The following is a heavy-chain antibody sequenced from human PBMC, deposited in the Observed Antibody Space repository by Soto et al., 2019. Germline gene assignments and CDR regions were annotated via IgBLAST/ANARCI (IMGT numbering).Heavy chain of an antibody. D-gene: IGHD6-13*01. CDR1: GFTFISSA. Sequence: QMQLVQSGPEVKKPGTSVKVSCKASGFTFISSAVQWVRQARGQRLEWIGWVVVGSGNTNYAQKFQERVTITRDMSTSTAYMELSSLRSEDTAVYYCAAIKRVQLEGWSFDLWGRGTLVTVSS. J-gene: IGHJ2*01. V-gene: IGHV1-58*01. CDR3: AAIKRVQLEGWSFDL. CDR2: VVVGSGNT.